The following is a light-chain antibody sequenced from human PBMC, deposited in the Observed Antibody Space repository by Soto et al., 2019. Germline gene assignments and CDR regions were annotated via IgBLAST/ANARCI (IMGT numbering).Light chain of an antibody. CDR3: QQYGSSPRT. CDR2: GAS. J-gene: IGKJ1*01. V-gene: IGKV3-20*01. CDR1: QSVSSSY. Sequence: EIVLTQSPGTLSLSPGERATLSCRASQSVSSSYLAWYQQKPGQAPRLLIYGASSRATGITDRFSGSGSGTHFTLTISRLEPKDLAVYYCQQYGSSPRTFGQGTKVYIK.